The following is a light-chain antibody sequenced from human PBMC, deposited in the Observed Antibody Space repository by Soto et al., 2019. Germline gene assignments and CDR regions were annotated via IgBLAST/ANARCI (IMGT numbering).Light chain of an antibody. CDR1: QSISTY. J-gene: IGKJ4*01. V-gene: IGKV1-39*01. Sequence: DVQMTQSPSSLSASVGDRVTITCRASQSISTYLVWYQQKPGKAPELLIYAASSLQSGVPSRFSGSGSGTDFTLTISSLQPEDFATYYCQQGFNTPVTFGGGTKVEI. CDR2: AAS. CDR3: QQGFNTPVT.